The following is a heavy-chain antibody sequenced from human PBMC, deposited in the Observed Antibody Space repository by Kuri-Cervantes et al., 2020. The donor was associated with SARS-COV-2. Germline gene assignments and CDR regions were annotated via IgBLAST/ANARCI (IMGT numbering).Heavy chain of an antibody. D-gene: IGHD6-6*01. CDR2: IYPGDSDN. Sequence: GGSLRLSCKGSGYSFTSYWIGWVRQMPGKGLEWMGIIYPGDSDNRYSPSFQGQVTISADKSISTAYLQWSSLKASDTAMYYCARGSSSPRHYYYYGMDVWGQGTTVTVSS. CDR3: ARGSSSPRHYYYYGMDV. V-gene: IGHV5-51*01. CDR1: GYSFTSYW. J-gene: IGHJ6*02.